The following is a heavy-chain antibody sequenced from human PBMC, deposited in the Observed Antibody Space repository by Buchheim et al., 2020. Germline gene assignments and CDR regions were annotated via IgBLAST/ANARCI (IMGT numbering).Heavy chain of an antibody. J-gene: IGHJ3*02. V-gene: IGHV3-23*01. D-gene: IGHD4-17*01. CDR2: ISGSVRST. CDR1: GFTFSSYA. Sequence: EVQLLESGGGLVQPGGSLRLSCAASGFTFSSYAMSWVRQAPGKGLEWVSGISGSVRSTYYADPVKGRFTISRDNSKNTLYLQMNSLRAEDKAGYYCAKEREADYGVPTRGTFDIWGQGT. CDR3: AKEREADYGVPTRGTFDI.